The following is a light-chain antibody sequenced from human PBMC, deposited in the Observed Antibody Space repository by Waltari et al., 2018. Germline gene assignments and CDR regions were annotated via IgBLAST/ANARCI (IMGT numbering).Light chain of an antibody. CDR1: QSVSNS. CDR2: SAS. J-gene: IGKJ5*01. CDR3: QQYNNWPPIT. V-gene: IGKV3D-15*01. Sequence: EIVMTQSPPTLSVSPGERATLSCRASQSVSNSLAWYQHRPGRAPRLLIHSASTRAPGIPARFSGSGSETEFTLTISNPQSEDFALYYCQQYNNWPPITFGQGTRLEIK.